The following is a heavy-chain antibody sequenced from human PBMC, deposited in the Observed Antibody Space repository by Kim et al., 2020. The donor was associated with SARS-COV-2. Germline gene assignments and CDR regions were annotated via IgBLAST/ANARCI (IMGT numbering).Heavy chain of an antibody. Sequence: SVKVSCKASGGTFSSYAISWVRQAPGQGLEWMGRIIPILGIANYAQKFQGRVTITADKSTSTAYMELSSLRSEDTAVYYCARGGDIVVVPAATRDLHGQFVTTAIVENWFDPWGQGTLVTVSS. D-gene: IGHD2-2*01. CDR3: ARGGDIVVVPAATRDLHGQFVTTAIVENWFDP. V-gene: IGHV1-69*04. J-gene: IGHJ5*02. CDR1: GGTFSSYA. CDR2: IIPILGIA.